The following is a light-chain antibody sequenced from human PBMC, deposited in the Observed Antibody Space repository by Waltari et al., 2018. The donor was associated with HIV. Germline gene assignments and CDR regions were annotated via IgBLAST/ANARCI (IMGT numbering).Light chain of an antibody. Sequence: QSALTQPRSVSGSPGQSVTISCTGTSSDVGGYYFVSWYQQLPGTAPILMSYGVSKRSPAVPDRFSGSKSGNTASLTISGLQADDEADYYCCSYAGIYTGVFGGGTKLTVL. CDR3: CSYAGIYTGV. V-gene: IGLV2-11*01. J-gene: IGLJ3*02. CDR2: GVS. CDR1: SSDVGGYYF.